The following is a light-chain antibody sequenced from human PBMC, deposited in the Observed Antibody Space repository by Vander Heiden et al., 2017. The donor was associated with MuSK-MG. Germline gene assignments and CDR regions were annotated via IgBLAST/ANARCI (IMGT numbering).Light chain of an antibody. CDR3: QQCYNGPPII. CDR1: QSIGTN. V-gene: IGKV3D-15*01. Sequence: EIVMTHSPATLSVSPGEGATLSCRASQSIGTNLAWYQQKPGQAPRLIIFGASTRATGIPARFSGRGSGTEFTLTISSLQSEDFAVYYCQQCYNGPPIIFGQGTRLEIK. CDR2: GAS. J-gene: IGKJ5*01.